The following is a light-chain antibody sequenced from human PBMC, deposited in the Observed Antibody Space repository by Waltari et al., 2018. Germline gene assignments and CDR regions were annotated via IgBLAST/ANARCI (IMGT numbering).Light chain of an antibody. Sequence: EIVLTQSPATLSLSPGERATLSCRASQSVSSYLAWYQQKPGQSPRLLIYDASNRATGSPARFRGSGSGTDFTLTVSSLEPEDSAVYYCQQRSNWPLTFGGGTKVEIK. CDR1: QSVSSY. CDR3: QQRSNWPLT. CDR2: DAS. J-gene: IGKJ4*01. V-gene: IGKV3-11*01.